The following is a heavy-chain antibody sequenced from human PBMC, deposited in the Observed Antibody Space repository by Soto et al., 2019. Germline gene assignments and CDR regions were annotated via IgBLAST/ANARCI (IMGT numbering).Heavy chain of an antibody. CDR2: ISSSGSTI. J-gene: IGHJ4*02. Sequence: LSLTCAASGFTFSSYEMNWVRQAPGKGLEWVSYISSSGSTIYYADSVKGRFTISRDNAKNSLYLQMNSLRAEDTAVYYCATLTGLIDYWGQGTLVTVSS. V-gene: IGHV3-48*03. D-gene: IGHD7-27*01. CDR3: ATLTGLIDY. CDR1: GFTFSSYE.